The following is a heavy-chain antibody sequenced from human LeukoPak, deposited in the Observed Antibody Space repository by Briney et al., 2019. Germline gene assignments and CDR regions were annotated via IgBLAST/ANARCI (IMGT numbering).Heavy chain of an antibody. V-gene: IGHV3-23*01. D-gene: IGHD1-26*01. CDR1: GFTFSNFA. CDR3: AKDGQSFNSMWDYFDS. CDR2: IGGGDT. J-gene: IGHJ4*02. Sequence: GGSLRRYCAASGFTFSNFAMSWVRHAPGKGLEWVSGIGGGDTHYADSVKGRFTISRDDSRNTVDLQMSSLRAEDTAVYYCAKDGQSFNSMWDYFDSWGQGTLVTVSS.